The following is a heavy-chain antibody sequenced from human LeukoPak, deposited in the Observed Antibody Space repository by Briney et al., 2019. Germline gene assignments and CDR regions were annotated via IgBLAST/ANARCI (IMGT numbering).Heavy chain of an antibody. V-gene: IGHV4-39*01. CDR3: ARRIVVVPAAYNWFDP. Sequence: PSETLSLTCTVSGGSISSSSYYWGWIRQPPGKGLEWIGSIYYSGSTYYNPSLKSRVTISVDTSKNQFSLKLSSVTAADTAVYYCARRIVVVPAAYNWFDPWGQGTLVTVSS. J-gene: IGHJ5*02. CDR2: IYYSGST. CDR1: GGSISSSSYY. D-gene: IGHD2-2*01.